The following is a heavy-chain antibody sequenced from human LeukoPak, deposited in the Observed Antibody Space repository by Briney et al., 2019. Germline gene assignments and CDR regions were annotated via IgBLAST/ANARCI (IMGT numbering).Heavy chain of an antibody. CDR2: ISGSGGST. J-gene: IGHJ1*01. CDR1: GFTFSSYA. Sequence: GSLRLSCAASGFTFSSYAMSWVRQAPGKGLEWVSAISGSGGSTYYADSVKGRFTISGDNSKNTLYLQMNSLRAEDTAVYYCAKVGGYYYDSSGRFGYFQHWGQGTLVTVSS. D-gene: IGHD3-22*01. V-gene: IGHV3-23*01. CDR3: AKVGGYYYDSSGRFGYFQH.